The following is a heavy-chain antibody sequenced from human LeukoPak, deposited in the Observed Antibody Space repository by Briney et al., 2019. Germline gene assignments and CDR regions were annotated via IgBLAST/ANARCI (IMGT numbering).Heavy chain of an antibody. CDR1: GFTFSSYS. D-gene: IGHD6-19*01. V-gene: IGHV3-21*01. CDR3: ARGDNSSGWYPRYFDY. J-gene: IGHJ4*02. Sequence: GGSLRLSCAASGFTFSSYSMNWVRQVPGKGLEWVSSISSSSSYIYYAASVKGRFTISRDNAKNSLYLQMNSLRAEDTAVYYCARGDNSSGWYPRYFDYWGQGTLVTVSS. CDR2: ISSSSSYI.